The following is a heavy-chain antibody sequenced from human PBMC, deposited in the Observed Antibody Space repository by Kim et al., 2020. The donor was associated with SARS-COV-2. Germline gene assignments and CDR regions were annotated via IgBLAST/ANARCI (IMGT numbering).Heavy chain of an antibody. V-gene: IGHV4-31*03. J-gene: IGHJ4*02. CDR2: IYYSGST. D-gene: IGHD3-22*01. CDR1: GGSISSGGYY. Sequence: SETLSLTCTVSGGSISSGGYYWSWIRQHPGKGLEWIGYIYYSGSTYYNSSLKSRVTISVDTSKNQFSLKLSSVTAADTAVYYCARGSDSSGYKGDYWGQGTLVPVSS. CDR3: ARGSDSSGYKGDY.